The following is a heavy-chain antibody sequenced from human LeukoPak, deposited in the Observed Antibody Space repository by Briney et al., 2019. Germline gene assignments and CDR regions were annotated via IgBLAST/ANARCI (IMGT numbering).Heavy chain of an antibody. V-gene: IGHV1-18*01. D-gene: IGHD6-19*01. CDR2: ISAYNGNT. CDR3: ARDHRAGIAVAGTFPFDY. CDR1: GYTFTSYG. J-gene: IGHJ4*02. Sequence: GASVKVSCKASGYTFTSYGISWVRQAPGQGLEWRGWISAYNGNTNYAQKLQGRVTMTTDTSTSTAYMELRSLRSDDTAVYYCARDHRAGIAVAGTFPFDYWGQGTLVTVSS.